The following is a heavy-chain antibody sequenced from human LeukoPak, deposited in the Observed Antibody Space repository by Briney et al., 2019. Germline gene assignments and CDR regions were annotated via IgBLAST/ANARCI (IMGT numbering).Heavy chain of an antibody. CDR2: IYPGASDI. V-gene: IGHV5-51*01. CDR3: ARRRERGWFDP. Sequence: GASLQISCKGSGYSFTSHWIGWVRQMPGKGLEWMGIIYPGASDIRYSPSFQGQVTISADKSISTAYLQWSSLKASDTAMYYCARRRERGWFDPWGQGTLVTVSS. J-gene: IGHJ5*02. CDR1: GYSFTSHW. D-gene: IGHD3-16*01.